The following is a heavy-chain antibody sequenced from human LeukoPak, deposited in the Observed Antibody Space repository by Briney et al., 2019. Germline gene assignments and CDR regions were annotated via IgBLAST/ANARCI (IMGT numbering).Heavy chain of an antibody. CDR2: MHFSGTS. J-gene: IGHJ4*02. CDR3: ARDRGSYGYQFDY. CDR1: GGSISSTNFY. D-gene: IGHD5-18*01. Sequence: PSETLSLTCSVSGGSISSTNFYWGWIRQPPGKGLEWIGIMHFSGTSYYNPSLRSRVSISMDTSNNQFSLKLSSVTAADTAVYYCARDRGSYGYQFDYWGQGTLVTVSS. V-gene: IGHV4-39*07.